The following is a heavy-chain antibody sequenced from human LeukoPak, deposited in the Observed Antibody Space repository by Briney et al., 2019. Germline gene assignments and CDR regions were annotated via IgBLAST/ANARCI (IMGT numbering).Heavy chain of an antibody. CDR2: ISSSSGTI. J-gene: IGHJ4*02. CDR1: GFTFSSYS. CDR3: ARAYYDSSGYYFFDY. D-gene: IGHD3-22*01. Sequence: HTGGSLRLSCAASGFTFSSYSMNWVRQAPGKGLEWVSYISSSSGTIYYADSVKGRFTISRDNAKNSLYLQMNSLRDEDTAVYYCARAYYDSSGYYFFDYWGQGTLVTVSS. V-gene: IGHV3-48*02.